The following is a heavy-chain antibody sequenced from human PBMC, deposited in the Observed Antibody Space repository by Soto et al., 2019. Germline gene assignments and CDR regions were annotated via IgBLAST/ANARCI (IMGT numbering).Heavy chain of an antibody. J-gene: IGHJ4*02. Sequence: EVQLLESGGGLVQRGGSLRLSCAASGFPFSSYVMSWVRQAPGTGLEWGSGISGGGSNTFYADSVKGRFTISRDKSKNTLLLQMNSLGAEDTAVYYCAKDSNKYSSSLRGRYFDYWGQGIGVTVSS. CDR3: AKDSNKYSSSLRGRYFDY. D-gene: IGHD4-4*01. CDR2: ISGGGSNT. CDR1: GFPFSSYV. V-gene: IGHV3-23*01.